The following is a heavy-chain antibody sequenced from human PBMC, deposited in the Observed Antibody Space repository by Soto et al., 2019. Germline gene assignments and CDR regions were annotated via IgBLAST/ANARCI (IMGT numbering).Heavy chain of an antibody. CDR3: ARGYYYDSSGYYCFDY. J-gene: IGHJ4*02. D-gene: IGHD3-22*01. V-gene: IGHV1-69*13. CDR1: GGTFSSYA. CDR2: IIPIFGTA. Sequence: SVKVSCKASGGTFSSYAISWVRQAPGQGLEWMGGIIPIFGTANYAQKFQGRVTITADESTSTAYMELSSLRSEDTAVYYCARGYYYDSSGYYCFDYSGQGTLVTVSS.